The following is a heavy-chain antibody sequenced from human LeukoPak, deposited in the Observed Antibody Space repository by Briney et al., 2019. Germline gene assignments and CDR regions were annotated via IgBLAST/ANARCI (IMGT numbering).Heavy chain of an antibody. Sequence: GESLKISCKGSGYSFNSYWIGWVRQMPGKGREWMGITFPGGSDTKYSPPFQGLVTMSADRSTSTAYLQWNSLKASDTAMYYCVRHFHPAETTGGYFDLLGRGTLVTVSS. V-gene: IGHV5-51*01. J-gene: IGHJ2*01. CDR2: TFPGGSDT. D-gene: IGHD4-17*01. CDR3: VRHFHPAETTGGYFDL. CDR1: GYSFNSYW.